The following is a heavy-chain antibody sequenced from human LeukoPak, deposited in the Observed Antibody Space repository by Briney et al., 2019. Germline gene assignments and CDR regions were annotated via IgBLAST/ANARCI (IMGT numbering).Heavy chain of an antibody. CDR1: GYTFTNYA. D-gene: IGHD6-13*01. Sequence: ASVKVSCKASGYTFTNYAMNWVRQAPGQGLEWMGWINTNTGNPTYARGFTGRFVFSLDTSVSPACLQISSLKAEDTAVYYCARDRYSSRWYYFDYWGQGTLVTVSS. CDR3: ARDRYSSRWYYFDY. J-gene: IGHJ4*02. CDR2: INTNTGNP. V-gene: IGHV7-4-1*02.